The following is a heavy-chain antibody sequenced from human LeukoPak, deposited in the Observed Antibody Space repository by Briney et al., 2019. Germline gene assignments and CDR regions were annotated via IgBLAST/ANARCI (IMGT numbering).Heavy chain of an antibody. CDR1: GFTVSSNY. Sequence: PGGSLRLSCAASGFTVSSNYMSWVRQAPGKGLEWVSVIYSGGSTYYADSVKGRFTISRDNSKNSLYLQMNSLRDEDTAVYYCARVEYDYVWGSYRREPYFDYWGQGTLVTVSS. CDR3: ARVEYDYVWGSYRREPYFDY. V-gene: IGHV3-53*01. D-gene: IGHD3-16*02. CDR2: IYSGGST. J-gene: IGHJ4*02.